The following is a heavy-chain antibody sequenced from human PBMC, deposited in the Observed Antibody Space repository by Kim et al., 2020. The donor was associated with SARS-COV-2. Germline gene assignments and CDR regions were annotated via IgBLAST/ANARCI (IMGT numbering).Heavy chain of an antibody. V-gene: IGHV1-3*01. CDR3: ARYNSGSYLDS. Sequence: ASVKVSCKASGYTFTNYAIHWVCQAPGQRLEWMGWINAGNGNTRYSQKLQDRVTITRDTSASTAYMELSSLRPEDTAVYYCARYNSGSYLDSWGQGTLVTVSS. D-gene: IGHD1-26*01. CDR1: GYTFTNYA. J-gene: IGHJ5*01. CDR2: INAGNGNT.